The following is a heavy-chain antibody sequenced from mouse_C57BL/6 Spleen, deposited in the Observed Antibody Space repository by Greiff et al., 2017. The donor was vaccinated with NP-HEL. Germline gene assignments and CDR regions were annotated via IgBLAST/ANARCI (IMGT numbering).Heavy chain of an antibody. D-gene: IGHD2-3*01. V-gene: IGHV1-61*01. CDR1: GYTFTSYW. J-gene: IGHJ1*03. Sequence: QVQLQQPGAELVRPGSSVKLSCKASGYTFTSYWMDWVKQRPGQGLEWIGNIYPSDSETHYNQKFKDKATLTVDKSSSTAYMQLSSLTSEDSAVYYCARAYDGYYPGYFDVWGTGTTVTVSS. CDR3: ARAYDGYYPGYFDV. CDR2: IYPSDSET.